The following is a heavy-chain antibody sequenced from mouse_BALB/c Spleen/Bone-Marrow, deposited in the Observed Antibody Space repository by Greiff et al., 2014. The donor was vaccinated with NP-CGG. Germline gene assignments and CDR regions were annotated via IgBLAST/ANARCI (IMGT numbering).Heavy chain of an antibody. D-gene: IGHD2-4*01. CDR1: GYAFTNYL. CDR2: INPGSGGT. J-gene: IGHJ2*02. CDR3: ARREDYDLDY. V-gene: IGHV1-54*01. Sequence: VQLQESGAELVRPGTSVKVSCKASGYAFTNYLIEWVKQRPGQGLEWIGVINPGSGGTNYNEKFKGKATLTADKSSSTAYMQRSSLTSDDSAVYFCARREDYDLDYWGQGTSLTVSS.